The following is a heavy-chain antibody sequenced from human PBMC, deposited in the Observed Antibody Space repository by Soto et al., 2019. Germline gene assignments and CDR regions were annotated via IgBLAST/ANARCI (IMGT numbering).Heavy chain of an antibody. CDR2: ISAYNGNT. V-gene: IGHV1-18*04. J-gene: IGHJ4*02. D-gene: IGHD3-3*01. CDR1: GYTFTSYG. CDR3: ARDRGQYDFWSGSPSYYFDY. Sequence: QVQLVQSGAEVKKPGASVKVSCKASGYTFTSYGISWVRQAPGQGLEWMGWISAYNGNTNYAQKLQGRVTMTTDTSTSTAYMELRSLRSDDTAVYYCARDRGQYDFWSGSPSYYFDYWGQGTLVTVSS.